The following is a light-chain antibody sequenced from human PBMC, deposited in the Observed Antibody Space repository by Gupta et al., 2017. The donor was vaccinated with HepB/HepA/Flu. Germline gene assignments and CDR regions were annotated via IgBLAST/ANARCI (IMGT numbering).Light chain of an antibody. J-gene: IGKJ1*01. CDR2: AAS. V-gene: IGKV1-39*01. CDR3: QQRDSTPRT. CDR1: QSISSY. Sequence: DIQMTQSPSSLSASVGDRVTITCRASQSISSYLNWYQQKPGKVPKLLIYAASSLQSGVPSRFSGSGSGTDFTLTISRRQPEDFATYYCQQRDSTPRTFGQGTKVEIK.